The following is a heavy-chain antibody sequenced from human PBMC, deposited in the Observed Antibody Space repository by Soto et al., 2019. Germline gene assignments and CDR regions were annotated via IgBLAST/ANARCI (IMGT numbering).Heavy chain of an antibody. CDR2: IYYSGST. J-gene: IGHJ6*02. D-gene: IGHD6-19*01. V-gene: IGHV4-59*01. CDR1: CGSISSYY. CDR3: ARVMGQWLRGMDV. Sequence: PSETLSLTCTVSCGSISSYYWSWIRQPPGKGLEWIGYIYYSGSTNYNPSLKSRVTISVDTTKNQFSLKLSSVTAADTAVYYCARVMGQWLRGMDVWGQGTTVTVSS.